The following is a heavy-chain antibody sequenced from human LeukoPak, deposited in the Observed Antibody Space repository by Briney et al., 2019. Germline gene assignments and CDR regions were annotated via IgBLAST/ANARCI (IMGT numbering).Heavy chain of an antibody. CDR3: ASDRHSSGYYPHFDC. Sequence: PGGSLRLSCAASGFTFTSYAMHWVRQAPGKGLEWVAVISYDGSYKYSADSVKGRFTISRDNSKNTLYLQMNSLRAEDTALYYCASDRHSSGYYPHFDCWGQGTLVTVSS. V-gene: IGHV3-30-3*01. CDR2: ISYDGSYK. J-gene: IGHJ4*02. D-gene: IGHD3-22*01. CDR1: GFTFTSYA.